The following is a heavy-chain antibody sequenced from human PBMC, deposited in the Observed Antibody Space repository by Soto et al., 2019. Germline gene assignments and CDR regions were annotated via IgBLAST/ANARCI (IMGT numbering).Heavy chain of an antibody. CDR3: ARGTPLLRFLEWSYPESDAFDI. V-gene: IGHV4-59*01. CDR1: GGSISSYY. CDR2: IYYSGST. Sequence: PSETLSLTCTASGGSISSYYWSWIRQPPGKGLEWIGYIYYSGSTNYNPSLKSRVTISVDTSKNQFSLKLSSVTAADTAEYYCARGTPLLRFLEWSYPESDAFDIWGQGTMVTVSS. D-gene: IGHD3-3*01. J-gene: IGHJ3*02.